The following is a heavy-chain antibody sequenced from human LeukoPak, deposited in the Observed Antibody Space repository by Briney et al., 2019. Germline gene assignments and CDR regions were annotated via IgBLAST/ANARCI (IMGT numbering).Heavy chain of an antibody. CDR3: AREIWYSGFFDY. J-gene: IGHJ4*02. D-gene: IGHD1-26*01. CDR1: GGSISNYY. Sequence: SETLSLTCTVSGGSISNYYWSWIRQPPGKGLEWIGYIYYSGNTDYNPSLESRVTISVDTSKNQFSLKLSSVTAADTAVYYCAREIWYSGFFDYWRPGTLVTVSS. V-gene: IGHV4-59*01. CDR2: IYYSGNT.